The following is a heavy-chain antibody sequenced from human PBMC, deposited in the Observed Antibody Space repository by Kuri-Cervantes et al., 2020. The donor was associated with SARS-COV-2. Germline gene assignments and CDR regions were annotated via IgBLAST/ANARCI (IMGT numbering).Heavy chain of an antibody. J-gene: IGHJ3*02. D-gene: IGHD6-13*01. CDR1: GDSFSSYS. CDR3: ARGVGSSWYVDDALDI. V-gene: IGHV1-69*05. CDR2: IIPIFGTA. Sequence: SVKVSCKASGDSFSSYSFNWVRQAPGQGLEWMGGIIPIFGTANYAQKFQGRVTITTDESTSTAYMELSSLRSEDTAVYYCARGVGSSWYVDDALDIWGQGTMVTVSS.